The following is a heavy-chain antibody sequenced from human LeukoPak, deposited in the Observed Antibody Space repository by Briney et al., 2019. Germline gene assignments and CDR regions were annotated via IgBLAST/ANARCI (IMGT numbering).Heavy chain of an antibody. V-gene: IGHV1-2*06. Sequence: ASVKVSYKASGYTFTGYYVHWVRQAPGQGLEWMGRINPNSGDTNYAQKFQGRVTMTRDTSISTAYMELSGLTSDDTAMYYCARRGSEFDSWGQGTLVTVSS. CDR1: GYTFTGYY. J-gene: IGHJ4*02. D-gene: IGHD3-16*01. CDR2: INPNSGDT. CDR3: ARRGSEFDS.